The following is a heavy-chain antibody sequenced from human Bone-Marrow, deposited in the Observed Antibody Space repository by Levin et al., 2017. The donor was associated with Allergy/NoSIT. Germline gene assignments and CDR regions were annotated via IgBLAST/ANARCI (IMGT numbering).Heavy chain of an antibody. Sequence: AASVKVSCAASGFNFRTYWMNWVRQTPGKGLEWVANIKADGSEKNYLDSVKGRFSISRDNSENSLFLQIDNLGVDDTGVYYCARGHGITIFGLVIMGFFDLWGQGTRVTVSS. J-gene: IGHJ4*02. D-gene: IGHD3-3*01. CDR2: IKADGSEK. CDR1: GFNFRTYW. CDR3: ARGHGITIFGLVIMGFFDL. V-gene: IGHV3-7*04.